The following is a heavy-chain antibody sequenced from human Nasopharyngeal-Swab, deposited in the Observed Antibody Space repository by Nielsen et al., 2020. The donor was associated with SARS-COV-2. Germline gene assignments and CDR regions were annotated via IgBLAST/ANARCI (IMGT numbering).Heavy chain of an antibody. CDR3: SSEGILTGYIHYF. CDR1: GFAFSDSA. J-gene: IGHJ6*02. D-gene: IGHD3-9*01. V-gene: IGHV3-73*01. CDR2: VRSTANNYAT. Sequence: GVLKISCAASGFAFSDSAMHCVRQASGKGLEWLGRVRSTANNYATSYAASVKGRFTISRDDSKNTAYLQMNSLITENTAVYYCSSEGILTGYIHYFWGQGTKVTVSS.